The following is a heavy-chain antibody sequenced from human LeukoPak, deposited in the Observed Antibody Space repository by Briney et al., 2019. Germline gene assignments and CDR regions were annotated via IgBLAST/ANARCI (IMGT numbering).Heavy chain of an antibody. Sequence: SETLSLTCTVSGGSISSRRHLWGWIRQPPGKGLEWIASIYYSGNSYYNPSLKSRVTMSVDTSKNQFSLKLSSVTAADMAVYYCARQDNSGYYFVDYWGQGTLVPVSS. J-gene: IGHJ4*02. V-gene: IGHV4-39*01. CDR2: IYYSGNS. CDR3: ARQDNSGYYFVDY. CDR1: GGSISSRRHL. D-gene: IGHD6-19*01.